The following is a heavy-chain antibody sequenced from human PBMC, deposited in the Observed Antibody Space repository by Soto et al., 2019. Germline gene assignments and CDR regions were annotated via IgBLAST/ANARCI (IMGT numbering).Heavy chain of an antibody. J-gene: IGHJ4*02. D-gene: IGHD6-19*01. CDR1: GFTFSSSG. CDR2: TSYDGSSG. Sequence: QVQLVESGGGVVQPGRSLRLSCAASGFTFSSSGMHWVRQAPGKGLEWVAVTSYDGSSGYYADSVRGRFTISRDNSKNTLYLQMNSLRAEDTAVYSCAKSPPAVAGYFDYWGQGTLVTVSS. CDR3: AKSPPAVAGYFDY. V-gene: IGHV3-30*18.